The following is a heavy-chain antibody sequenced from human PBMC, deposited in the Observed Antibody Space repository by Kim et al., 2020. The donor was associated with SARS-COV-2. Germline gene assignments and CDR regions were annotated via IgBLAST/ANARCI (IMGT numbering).Heavy chain of an antibody. CDR2: IYYSGST. J-gene: IGHJ5*02. V-gene: IGHV4-59*01. Sequence: SETLSLTCTVSGGSISSYYWSWIRQPPGKGLEWIGYIYYSGSTNYNPSLKSRVTISVDTSKNQFSLKLSSVTAADTAVYYCARGGISSWSNWFDPWGQGTLVTVSS. CDR1: GGSISSYY. CDR3: ARGGISSWSNWFDP. D-gene: IGHD6-13*01.